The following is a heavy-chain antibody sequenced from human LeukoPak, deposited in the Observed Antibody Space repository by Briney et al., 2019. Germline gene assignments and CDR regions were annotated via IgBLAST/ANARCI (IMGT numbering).Heavy chain of an antibody. CDR3: ARRIAAAGTYYYYYYMDV. CDR2: ISYDGSNK. Sequence: GWSLRLSCAASGFTFSSYAMHGVRQAPGKGLEWVAVISYDGSNKYYADSVKGRFTISRDNSKNTLYLQMNSLRAEDTAVYYCARRIAAAGTYYYYYYMDVWGKGTTVTVSS. D-gene: IGHD6-13*01. CDR1: GFTFSSYA. V-gene: IGHV3-30*04. J-gene: IGHJ6*03.